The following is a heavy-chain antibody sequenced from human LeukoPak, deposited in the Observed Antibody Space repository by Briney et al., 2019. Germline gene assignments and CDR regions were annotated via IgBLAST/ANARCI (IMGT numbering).Heavy chain of an antibody. Sequence: PSETLSLTCAVSGGSVSSGSYSWSWIRQPPGKGLEWIGHIYYSGSTNYNPSLKSRVTISLDTSKNQLPLRLSSVTAADTAVYYCAGDHTAMFTSAFDIWGQGTMVTVSS. CDR2: IYYSGST. CDR1: GGSVSSGSYS. V-gene: IGHV4-61*01. J-gene: IGHJ3*02. D-gene: IGHD5-18*01. CDR3: AGDHTAMFTSAFDI.